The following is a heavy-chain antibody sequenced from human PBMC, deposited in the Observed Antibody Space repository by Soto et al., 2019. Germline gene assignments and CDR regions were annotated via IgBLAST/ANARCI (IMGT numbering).Heavy chain of an antibody. D-gene: IGHD1-7*01. CDR3: ARDITGTILSFDP. Sequence: GASVKVSCKASGYTFTSYAMHWVRQAPGQRLEWMGWINAGNGNTKYSQKFQGRVTITRDTSTSTAYMELSSLRSEDTAVYYCARDITGTILSFDPWGQGTLVTVSS. CDR2: INAGNGNT. J-gene: IGHJ5*02. CDR1: GYTFTSYA. V-gene: IGHV1-3*01.